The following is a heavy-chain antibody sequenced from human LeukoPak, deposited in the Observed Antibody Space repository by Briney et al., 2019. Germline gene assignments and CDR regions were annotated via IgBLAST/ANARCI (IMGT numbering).Heavy chain of an antibody. CDR3: ARDGYSYGHYAFDI. J-gene: IGHJ3*02. CDR1: GGSLSSSNW. V-gene: IGHV4-4*02. D-gene: IGHD5-18*01. CDR2: IYHSGST. Sequence: SGTLSLTCAVSGGSLSSSNWWSWVRQPPGKGLEWIGEIYHSGSTNYNPSLKSRVTISVDKSKNQFSLKLSSVTAADTAVYYCARDGYSYGHYAFDIWGQGTMVTVSS.